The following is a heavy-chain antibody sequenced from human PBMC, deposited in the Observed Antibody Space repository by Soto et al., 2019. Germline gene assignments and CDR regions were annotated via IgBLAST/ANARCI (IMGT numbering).Heavy chain of an antibody. J-gene: IGHJ6*04. CDR1: GYTFTSYA. D-gene: IGHD3-9*01. CDR2: INAGNGNT. V-gene: IGHV1-3*01. Sequence: QVQLVQSGAEVKKPGASVKVSCKASGYTFTSYAMHWVRQAPGQRLEWMGWINAGNGNTKYSQKFQGRVTITRDTSASTAYMELSSLRSEDTAVYYCARGGLRYFDWLTPDVWGKGTTVTVSS. CDR3: ARGGLRYFDWLTPDV.